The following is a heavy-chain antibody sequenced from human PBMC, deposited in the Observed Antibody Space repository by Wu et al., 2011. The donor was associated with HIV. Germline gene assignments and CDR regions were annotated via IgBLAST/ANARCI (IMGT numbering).Heavy chain of an antibody. CDR2: INPIFGTA. Sequence: QVQLVQSGAEVKKPGSSVKVSCKASGGTFSSYAISWVRQAPGQGLEWMGGINPIFGTANYAQKFQGRVTISTDESSSTVYMALSSLRYEDTAVYYCARDLGGDEDYVGPGTLVTVSS. CDR3: ARDLGGDEDY. CDR1: GGTFSSYA. D-gene: IGHD2-21*01. V-gene: IGHV1-69*01. J-gene: IGHJ4*03.